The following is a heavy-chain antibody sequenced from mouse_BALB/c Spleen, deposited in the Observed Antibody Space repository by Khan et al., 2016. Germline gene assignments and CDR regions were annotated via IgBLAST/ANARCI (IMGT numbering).Heavy chain of an antibody. D-gene: IGHD1-2*01. J-gene: IGHJ2*01. CDR3: ARTARIKY. Sequence: EGQLQESGPGLVKPSQSLSLTCTVTGYSITSGYGWNWIRQFPGNKLEWMGYISYSGSTNYNPYLKSRISITRDTSKNQFFLQLNSVTTEDTATYYCARTARIKYWGQGTTLTVSS. CDR1: GYSITSGYG. V-gene: IGHV3-2*02. CDR2: ISYSGST.